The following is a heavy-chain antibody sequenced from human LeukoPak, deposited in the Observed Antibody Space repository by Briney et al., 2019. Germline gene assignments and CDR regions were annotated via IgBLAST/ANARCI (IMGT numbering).Heavy chain of an antibody. J-gene: IGHJ6*02. CDR3: AKDPRITMVRGVIITGNYYYYGMDA. D-gene: IGHD3-10*01. Sequence: GGSLRLSCAASGFTFSSYGMHWVRQAPGKGLEWVAVISYDGSNKYYADSVKGRFTISRDNSKNTLYLQMNSLRAEDTAVYYCAKDPRITMVRGVIITGNYYYYGMDAWGQGTTVTVSS. CDR2: ISYDGSNK. V-gene: IGHV3-30*18. CDR1: GFTFSSYG.